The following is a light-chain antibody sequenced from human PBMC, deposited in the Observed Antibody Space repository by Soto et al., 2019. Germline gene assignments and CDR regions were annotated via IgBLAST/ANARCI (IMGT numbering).Light chain of an antibody. V-gene: IGLV2-23*02. CDR3: CSYAGSSTFVV. CDR1: SSDVGSYNL. CDR2: EVT. Sequence: QAVVTQPASVSGSPGQSITISCTGTSSDVGSYNLVSWYRQHPGKAPKLMIYEVTKRPSGISNRFSGSKSGNTASLTISGLQAEDEADYYCCSYAGSSTFVVFGGGTKVTVL. J-gene: IGLJ2*01.